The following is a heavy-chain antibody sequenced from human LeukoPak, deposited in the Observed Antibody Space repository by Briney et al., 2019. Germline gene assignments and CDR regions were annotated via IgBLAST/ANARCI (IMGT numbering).Heavy chain of an antibody. CDR2: ISGRSGST. J-gene: IGHJ4*02. D-gene: IGHD3-9*01. CDR1: GFIFSNYA. Sequence: PGASLRLSCAASGFIFSNYAMYWVRQDPGKGLEWVSAISGRSGSTYYADSVKGRFTISRDSSKNTLYLQMNSLRADDTAVYYCAKWGDYDVLTGYYVSDFWGQGTLVTVSS. V-gene: IGHV3-23*01. CDR3: AKWGDYDVLTGYYVSDF.